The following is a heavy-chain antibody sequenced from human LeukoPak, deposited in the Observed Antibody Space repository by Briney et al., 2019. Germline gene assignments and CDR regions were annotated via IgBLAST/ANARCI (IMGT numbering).Heavy chain of an antibody. CDR3: ARELGTMVRGVIIRGTFDY. Sequence: ASVKVSCKASGYAFTSYGISWVRQAPGQGLEWMGWISAYNGNTNYAQKLQGRVTMTTDTSTSTAYMELRSLRSDDTAVYYCARELGTMVRGVIIRGTFDYWGQGTLVTVSS. J-gene: IGHJ4*02. CDR2: ISAYNGNT. D-gene: IGHD3-10*01. CDR1: GYAFTSYG. V-gene: IGHV1-18*01.